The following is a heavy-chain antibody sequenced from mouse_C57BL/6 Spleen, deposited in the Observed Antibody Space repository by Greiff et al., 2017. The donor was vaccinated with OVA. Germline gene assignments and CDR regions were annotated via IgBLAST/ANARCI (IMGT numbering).Heavy chain of an antibody. CDR2: ISSGSSTI. Sequence: EVKLVESGGGLVKPGGSLKLSCAASGFTFSDYGMHWVRQAPEKGLEWVAYISSGSSTIYYAATVKGRFPLTRDNAKNTLFLQMTSLRSEDTAMYYCARELRRDYFDYWGQGTTLTVSS. CDR1: GFTFSDYG. J-gene: IGHJ2*01. D-gene: IGHD3-2*02. CDR3: ARELRRDYFDY. V-gene: IGHV5-17*01.